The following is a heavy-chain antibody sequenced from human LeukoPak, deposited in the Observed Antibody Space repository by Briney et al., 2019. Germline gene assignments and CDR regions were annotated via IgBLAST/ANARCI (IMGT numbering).Heavy chain of an antibody. J-gene: IGHJ3*02. D-gene: IGHD6-13*01. Sequence: GESLKISCKGSGYSFTSYWIGWVRQMPGKGLEWMGIIYPGDSDTRYSPSFQGQVTISADKSISTAYLQWSSLKASDTAMYYCARSSGIAAATQAFDIWGQGTMDTVSS. CDR2: IYPGDSDT. V-gene: IGHV5-51*01. CDR3: ARSSGIAAATQAFDI. CDR1: GYSFTSYW.